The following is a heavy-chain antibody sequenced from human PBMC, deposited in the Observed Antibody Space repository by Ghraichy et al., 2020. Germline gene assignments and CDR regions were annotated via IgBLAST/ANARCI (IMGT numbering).Heavy chain of an antibody. V-gene: IGHV1-2*02. CDR1: GYTFTGYY. D-gene: IGHD2-2*01. CDR2: INPNSGGT. CDR3: ARSGHIVVVPEEKYRTNWFDP. Sequence: SVKVSCKASGYTFTGYYMHWVRQAPGQGLEWMGWINPNSGGTNYAQKFQGRVTMTRDTSISTAYMELSRLRSDDTAVYYCARSGHIVVVPEEKYRTNWFDPWGQRTLVTVSS. J-gene: IGHJ5*02.